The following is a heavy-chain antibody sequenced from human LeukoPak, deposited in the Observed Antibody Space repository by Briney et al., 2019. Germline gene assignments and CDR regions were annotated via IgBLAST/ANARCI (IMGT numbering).Heavy chain of an antibody. D-gene: IGHD6-19*01. CDR2: IYYSGST. V-gene: IGHV4-59*12. J-gene: IGHJ4*02. Sequence: SETLSLTCTVSGGSISSYYWSWIRQPPGKGLEWIGNIYYSGSTNYNPSLKSRVTISVDTSKNQFSLKLSSVTAADTAVYYCARDNIAVAGSDYWGQGTLVTVSS. CDR1: GGSISSYY. CDR3: ARDNIAVAGSDY.